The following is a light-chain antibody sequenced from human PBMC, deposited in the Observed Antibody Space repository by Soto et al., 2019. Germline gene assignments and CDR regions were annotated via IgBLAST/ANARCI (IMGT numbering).Light chain of an antibody. CDR1: SSDVGGYNY. Sequence: QPLLTQPPSASGSPGHSVTISCTGTSSDVGGYNYVSWYQQHPGKAPQLMIYEVSRRPSGVPDRFSGSKSGNTASLTVSGLQAEDEADYYCSSYAGSNNLLFGGGTKLTVL. J-gene: IGLJ2*01. CDR2: EVS. CDR3: SSYAGSNNLL. V-gene: IGLV2-8*01.